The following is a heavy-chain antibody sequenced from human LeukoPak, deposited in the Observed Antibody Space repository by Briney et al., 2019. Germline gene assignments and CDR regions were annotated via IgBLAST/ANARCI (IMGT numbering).Heavy chain of an antibody. J-gene: IGHJ4*02. D-gene: IGHD3-10*01. CDR1: GYTFTGYY. Sequence: ASVKVSCKASGYTFTGYYMHWVRQAPGQGLEWMGWINPNSGGTNYAQKFQGRVTMTRDTSISTAYLQWSSLKASDTAIYYCARHDARGVIITGYWGQGTLVTVSS. CDR3: ARHDARGVIITGY. CDR2: INPNSGGT. V-gene: IGHV1-2*02.